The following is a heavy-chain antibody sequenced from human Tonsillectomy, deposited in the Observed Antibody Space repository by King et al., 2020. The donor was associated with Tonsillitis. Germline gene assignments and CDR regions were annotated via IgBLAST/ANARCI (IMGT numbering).Heavy chain of an antibody. J-gene: IGHJ2*01. V-gene: IGHV2-70*01. CDR1: GFSLSTSGMC. Sequence: VTLKESGPALVKPTQTLTLTCTFSGFSLSTSGMCVSWIRQPPGKALEWLALIDWDDDKYYSTSLKTRLTISKDTSKNQVVLTMTNMDPVDTATYYCARIVRGWYFNWYFALWGRGTLVTVSS. CDR3: ARIVRGWYFNWYFAL. D-gene: IGHD6-19*01. CDR2: IDWDDDK.